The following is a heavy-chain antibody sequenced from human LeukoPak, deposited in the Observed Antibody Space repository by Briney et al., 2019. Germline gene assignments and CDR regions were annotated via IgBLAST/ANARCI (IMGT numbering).Heavy chain of an antibody. Sequence: GGSLRLSCTVSGFTVSSNTMSWVRQAPGKGLEWVSVISWDAGSTVYADSVKGRFTISRDNSKNSLYLQMNSLRTDDTALYYCAKDLSTSGWILEYWGQGTLVTVSS. V-gene: IGHV3-43*01. J-gene: IGHJ4*02. CDR2: ISWDAGST. CDR3: AKDLSTSGWILEY. D-gene: IGHD2-2*03. CDR1: GFTVSSNT.